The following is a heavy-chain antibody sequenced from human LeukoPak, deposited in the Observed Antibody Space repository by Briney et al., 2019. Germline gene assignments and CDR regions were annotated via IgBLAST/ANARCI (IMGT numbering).Heavy chain of an antibody. V-gene: IGHV4-39*01. D-gene: IGHD4-23*01. J-gene: IGHJ2*01. CDR1: GGSISSSSYY. CDR3: ARHNPIRWSPWYFDL. CDR2: IYYSGST. Sequence: SETLSLTCTVSGGSISSSSYYWGWIRQPPGKGLEWIGSIYYSGSTYYNPSLKSRVTISVDTSKNQFSLKLSSVTAADTAVYYCARHNPIRWSPWYFDLWGRGTLVTVSS.